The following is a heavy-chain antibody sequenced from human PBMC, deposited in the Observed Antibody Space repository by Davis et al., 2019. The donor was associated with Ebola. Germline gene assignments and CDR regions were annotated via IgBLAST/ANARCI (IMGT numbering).Heavy chain of an antibody. CDR1: GFTFSSYT. Sequence: PGGSLRLSCAASGFTFSSYTMNWVRQAPGKGLEWVSYISSSSSTIYYADSVKGRFTISRDNAKNSLYLQMNSLRAEDTAVYYCARALSSSEGVWYYYYYGMDVWGQGTTVTVSS. V-gene: IGHV3-48*01. CDR2: ISSSSSTI. CDR3: ARALSSSEGVWYYYYYGMDV. D-gene: IGHD6-13*01. J-gene: IGHJ6*02.